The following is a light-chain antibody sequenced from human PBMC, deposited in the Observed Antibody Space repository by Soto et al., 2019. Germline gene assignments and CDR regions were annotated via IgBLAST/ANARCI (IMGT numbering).Light chain of an antibody. Sequence: QPASVSGSPGQSITISCTGTSSDVGGYNYVSWYQQHPGKAPKLMIYDVNDRPSGVSNRFSGSKSGNTASLTISGLQAEDEADYYCSSYTGSNTLVVFGGGTKLTVL. V-gene: IGLV2-14*01. CDR3: SSYTGSNTLVV. J-gene: IGLJ2*01. CDR1: SSDVGGYNY. CDR2: DVN.